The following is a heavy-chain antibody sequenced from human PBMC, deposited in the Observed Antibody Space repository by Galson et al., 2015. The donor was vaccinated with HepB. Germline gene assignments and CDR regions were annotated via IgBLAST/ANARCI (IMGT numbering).Heavy chain of an antibody. J-gene: IGHJ4*02. V-gene: IGHV3-30-3*01. Sequence: SLRLSCAASGFTFSNYAMHWVRQAPGKGLEWVALISYDGSTKYYADSVKGRFTISRDNSKNTLYLEVKSLRSEDTSVYYCVREVKASMGPDYWGQGTLVTVSS. D-gene: IGHD2/OR15-2a*01. CDR1: GFTFSNYA. CDR3: VREVKASMGPDY. CDR2: ISYDGSTK.